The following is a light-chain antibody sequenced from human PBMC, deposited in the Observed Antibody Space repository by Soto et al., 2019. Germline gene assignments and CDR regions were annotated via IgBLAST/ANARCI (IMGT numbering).Light chain of an antibody. CDR3: QQYNSYWT. CDR1: QSISNW. J-gene: IGKJ1*01. CDR2: DAS. V-gene: IGKV1-5*01. Sequence: DIQMTQSPSTLSASVGDRVTITCRASQSISNWLAWYQQKPGKAPKLLIYDASRLEIGVPSRFSGSGSGTEFTLTISSLQPDDFATYYCQQYNSYWTFGQGTKVEIK.